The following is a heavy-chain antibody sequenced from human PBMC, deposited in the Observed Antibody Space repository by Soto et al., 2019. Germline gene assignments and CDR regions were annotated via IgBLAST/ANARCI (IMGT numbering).Heavy chain of an antibody. CDR2: IHYTGSS. J-gene: IGHJ3*02. CDR1: GASVSDYY. D-gene: IGHD2-21*01. CDR3: ARWGEPAVKAFDI. Sequence: SETLSLTCTVSGASVSDYYWNWIRQPPGKGLEWIGYIHYTGSSNYNPSLKSRVTMSVDTSKNQFSLWMTSVTAADTAVYYWARWGEPAVKAFDIWGQGTMVTVSS. V-gene: IGHV4-59*02.